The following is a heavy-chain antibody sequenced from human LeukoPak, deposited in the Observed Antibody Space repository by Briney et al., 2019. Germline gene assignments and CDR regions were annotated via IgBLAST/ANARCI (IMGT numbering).Heavy chain of an antibody. CDR2: INPNSGGT. Sequence: ASVTVSFKASGYTFTVYYMHWVRQAPGQGREWMGWINPNSGGTNYAQKFQGRVTMTRDTSISTAYMELSRLRSDDTAVYYCARIQGTRGYSGYDTDDYWGQGTLVTVSS. CDR3: ARIQGTRGYSGYDTDDY. V-gene: IGHV1-2*02. CDR1: GYTFTVYY. J-gene: IGHJ4*02. D-gene: IGHD5-12*01.